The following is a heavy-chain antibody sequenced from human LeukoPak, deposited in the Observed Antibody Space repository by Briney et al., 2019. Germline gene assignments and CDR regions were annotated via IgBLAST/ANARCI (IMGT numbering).Heavy chain of an antibody. V-gene: IGHV3-30*04. Sequence: PGGSLRLSCAASGFTFSSYAMHWVRQAPGKGLEWVAVISYDGSNKYYADSGKGRFTISRDNSKNTLYLQMNSLRAEDTAVYYCARDRRFLEWLFDNYYFDYWGQGTLVTVSS. D-gene: IGHD3-3*01. CDR2: ISYDGSNK. J-gene: IGHJ4*02. CDR1: GFTFSSYA. CDR3: ARDRRFLEWLFDNYYFDY.